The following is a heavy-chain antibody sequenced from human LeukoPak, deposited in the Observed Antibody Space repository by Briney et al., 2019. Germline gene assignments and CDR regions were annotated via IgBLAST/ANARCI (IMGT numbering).Heavy chain of an antibody. CDR2: MSGSSGYT. J-gene: IGHJ4*02. CDR1: GFTFSSYA. CDR3: AKRGTIAAAGYYFDY. V-gene: IGHV3-23*01. D-gene: IGHD6-13*01. Sequence: GGSLRLSCAASGFTFSSYAMSWVRQAPGKGLEWVSAMSGSSGYTYYADSVKGRFTISRDNSKNTLYLQMNSLRAEDTAVYYCAKRGTIAAAGYYFDYWGQGTLVTVSS.